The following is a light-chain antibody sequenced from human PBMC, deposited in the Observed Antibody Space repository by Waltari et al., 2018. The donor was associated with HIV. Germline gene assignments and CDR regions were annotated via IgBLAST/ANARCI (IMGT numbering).Light chain of an antibody. J-gene: IGLJ3*02. CDR1: SSNLERNY. V-gene: IGLV1-47*01. Sequence: QSELTQSPSASGTPGQRITISGSGSSSNLERNYVYWYKQFPGATPKVSIYKDNERPSGGPDRIAGSKSGTSASLLISGLRSDDEAEYYCAVWDESLDGWLFGGGTKLTVL. CDR2: KDN. CDR3: AVWDESLDGWL.